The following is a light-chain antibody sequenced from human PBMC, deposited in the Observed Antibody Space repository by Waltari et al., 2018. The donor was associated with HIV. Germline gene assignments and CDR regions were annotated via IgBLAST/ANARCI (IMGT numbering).Light chain of an antibody. CDR2: GNN. Sequence: QSVLTQPPSVSAAPGQTVTISCSGSSSNIGNHHVSWYQQLPGTAPKLLIYGNNKRPSGTPDRFSGSKSGTSATLGITGLQTGDEADYYCGTWDSSRSAVFGGGTKLTVL. CDR1: SSNIGNHH. V-gene: IGLV1-51*01. CDR3: GTWDSSRSAV. J-gene: IGLJ3*02.